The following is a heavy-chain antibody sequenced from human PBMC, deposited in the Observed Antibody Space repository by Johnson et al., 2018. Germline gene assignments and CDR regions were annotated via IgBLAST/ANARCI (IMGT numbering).Heavy chain of an antibody. CDR2: ISGGGGSR. J-gene: IGHJ3*02. Sequence: VQLVESGGGLVQPGGSLRLSCAASGFSFSSSAMSWARQAPGKGLEWVSAISGGGGSRYYADSVKGRFTISRDNAKNSLYLQMNSLRAEDTDVYYCARDLSPGQGIDAFDIWGQGTMVTVSS. CDR3: ARDLSPGQGIDAFDI. V-gene: IGHV3-23*04. CDR1: GFSFSSSA. D-gene: IGHD6-13*01.